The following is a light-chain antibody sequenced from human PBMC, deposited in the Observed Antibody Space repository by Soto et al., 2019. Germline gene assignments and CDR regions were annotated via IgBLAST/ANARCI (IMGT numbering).Light chain of an antibody. CDR3: AAWDDSLSGPV. J-gene: IGLJ2*01. CDR2: SNS. CDR1: SSNIRSNT. V-gene: IGLV1-44*01. Sequence: QSVLTQPPSASGSPGQRVTISCSRSSSNIRSNTVHWYQQLPGTAPKLLIYSNSERPSGVPDRFSGSKSATSASLAISGLQSEDEADYYCAAWDDSLSGPVFGGGTKLTVL.